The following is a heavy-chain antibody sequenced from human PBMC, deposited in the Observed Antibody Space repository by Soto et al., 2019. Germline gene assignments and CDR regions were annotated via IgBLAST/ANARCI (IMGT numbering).Heavy chain of an antibody. D-gene: IGHD6-13*01. J-gene: IGHJ6*02. Sequence: PGGSLRLSCAASGFTFSSYAMTWVRQAPGKGLEWVAVISYDGSNKYYADSVKGRFTISRDNSKNTLYLQMNSLRAEDTAVYYCAKDQYSSSWYRAHYYYYGMDVWGQGTTVTVSS. V-gene: IGHV3-30*18. CDR1: GFTFSSYA. CDR3: AKDQYSSSWYRAHYYYYGMDV. CDR2: ISYDGSNK.